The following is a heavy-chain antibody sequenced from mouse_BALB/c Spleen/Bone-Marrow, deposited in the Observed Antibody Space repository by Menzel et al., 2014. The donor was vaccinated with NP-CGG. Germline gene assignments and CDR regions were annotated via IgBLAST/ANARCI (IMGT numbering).Heavy chain of an antibody. CDR1: GFTFSEYG. CDR3: VRRGNGIYAMDY. J-gene: IGHJ4*01. Sequence: EVKVEESGGGLVQPGGSRKLSCAASGFTFSEYGMAWGRQAPGKGPEWVAFISSLASSIYYADSVTGRFTLSRENAKNTLYLEMTSLRSEDTAMYFCVRRGNGIYAMDYWGQGTSVTVSS. V-gene: IGHV5-15*02. CDR2: ISSLASSI.